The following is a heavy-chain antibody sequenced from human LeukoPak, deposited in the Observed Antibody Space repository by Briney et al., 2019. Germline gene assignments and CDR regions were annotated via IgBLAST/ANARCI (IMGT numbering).Heavy chain of an antibody. J-gene: IGHJ6*02. V-gene: IGHV4-59*01. D-gene: IGHD6-13*01. CDR1: GGSISSDY. CDR2: IYYSGST. Sequence: SETQSLTCTVSGGSISSDYWSWSRQPPGKGLEWIGYIYYSGSTNYNPSLKSRVTISVDTSKNQFSLKLSSVTAADTAVYYCARVAAAADTVSGMDVWGQGTTVTVSS. CDR3: ARVAAAADTVSGMDV.